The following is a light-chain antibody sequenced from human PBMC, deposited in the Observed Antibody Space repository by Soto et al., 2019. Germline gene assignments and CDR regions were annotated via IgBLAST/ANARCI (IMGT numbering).Light chain of an antibody. Sequence: DLVMTQTPLSLSVTPGQSASITCKSSQSLLHSDEKTHLYWYLQKAGQPPQLLIYEVDNRFSGVPDRFSGSGSGTDFTLKISRVEAGDIGVYYCMQSVQLPNTFGQGTKLEIK. CDR3: MQSVQLPNT. CDR2: EVD. J-gene: IGKJ2*01. V-gene: IGKV2D-29*01. CDR1: QSLLHSDEKTH.